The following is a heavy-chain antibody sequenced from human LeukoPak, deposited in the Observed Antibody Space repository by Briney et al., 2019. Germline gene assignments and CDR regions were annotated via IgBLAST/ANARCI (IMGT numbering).Heavy chain of an antibody. CDR3: ARAPIENYYDSSGYYSGFDY. D-gene: IGHD3-22*01. Sequence: PGGSLRLSCAASRFTFSSYEMNWVRQAPGKGLEWVSYISNSGLTIYYADSVKGRFTISRDNAKNSLYLQMNSLRAEDTAVYYCARAPIENYYDSSGYYSGFDYWGQGTLVTVSS. V-gene: IGHV3-48*03. CDR1: RFTFSSYE. CDR2: ISNSGLTI. J-gene: IGHJ4*02.